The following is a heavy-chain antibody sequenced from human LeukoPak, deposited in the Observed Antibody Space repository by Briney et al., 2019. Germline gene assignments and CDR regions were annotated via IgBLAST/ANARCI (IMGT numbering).Heavy chain of an antibody. V-gene: IGHV3-7*04. CDR3: ERARIDY. CDR1: GFTFISYW. CDR2: IKDDGSEK. Sequence: GGSLRLSCVGSGFTFISYWMTLVRQAPGKGLEWVANIKDDGSEKYSVDSVKGRFTISRDNAKNLLYLQMSSLRAEDTAVYYCERARIDYWGQGTLVTVSS. D-gene: IGHD1-14*01. J-gene: IGHJ4*02.